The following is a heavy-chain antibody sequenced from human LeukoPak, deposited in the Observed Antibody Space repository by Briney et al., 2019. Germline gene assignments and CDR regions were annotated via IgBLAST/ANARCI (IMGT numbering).Heavy chain of an antibody. V-gene: IGHV1-69*04. CDR2: IIPILGIA. CDR1: GGTFSSYA. CDR3: ASSDYGDSIGY. J-gene: IGHJ4*02. D-gene: IGHD4-17*01. Sequence: VASVKVSCKASGGTFSSYAISWVRQAPGQGLEWMGRIIPILGIANYAQKFQGRVTITADKSTSTAYMELSSLRSEDTAVYYCASSDYGDSIGYWGQGTLVTVSS.